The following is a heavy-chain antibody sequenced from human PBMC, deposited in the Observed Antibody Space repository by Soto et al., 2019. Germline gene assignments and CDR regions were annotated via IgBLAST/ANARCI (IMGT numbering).Heavy chain of an antibody. D-gene: IGHD3-10*01. CDR2: IIPIFGTA. V-gene: IGHV1-69*01. J-gene: IGHJ6*02. Sequence: QVQLVQSGAEVKKPGSSVKVSCKASGGTFSSYAISWVRQAPGQGLEWMGGIIPIFGTANYAQKFQGRVTSTADESTSTAYMELSSLRSEDTAVYYCAREEAGYYGSGSYFLGYYGMDVWGQGTTVTVSS. CDR3: AREEAGYYGSGSYFLGYYGMDV. CDR1: GGTFSSYA.